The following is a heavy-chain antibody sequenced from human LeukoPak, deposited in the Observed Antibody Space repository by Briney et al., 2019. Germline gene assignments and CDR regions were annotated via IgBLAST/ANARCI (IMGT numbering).Heavy chain of an antibody. CDR2: INHSGST. J-gene: IGHJ3*02. D-gene: IGHD3-22*01. V-gene: IGHV4-34*09. CDR3: ARSNARITMIVDAFDI. CDR1: GGSFSGYY. Sequence: PSETLSLTCAVYGGSFSGYYWSWIRQPPGKGLEWIGEINHSGSTNYNPSLKSRVTISVDTSKNQFSLKLSSVTAADTAVYYCARSNARITMIVDAFDIWGQGTMVTVSS.